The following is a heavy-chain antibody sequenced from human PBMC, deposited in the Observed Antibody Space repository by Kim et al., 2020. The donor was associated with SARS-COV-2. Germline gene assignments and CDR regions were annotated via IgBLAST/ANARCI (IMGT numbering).Heavy chain of an antibody. CDR2: INHSGST. Sequence: SETLSLTCAVYGGSFSGYYWSWIRQPPGKGLEWIGEINHSGSTNYNPSLKSRVTISVDTSKNQFSLKLSSVTAADTAVYYCARGDGSDFWSGEYNWFDPWGQGTLVTVSS. J-gene: IGHJ5*02. CDR1: GGSFSGYY. V-gene: IGHV4-34*01. D-gene: IGHD3-3*01. CDR3: ARGDGSDFWSGEYNWFDP.